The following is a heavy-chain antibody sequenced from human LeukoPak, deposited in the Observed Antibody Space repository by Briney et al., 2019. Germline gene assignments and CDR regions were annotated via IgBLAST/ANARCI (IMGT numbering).Heavy chain of an antibody. CDR2: VSGSGAIA. CDR1: GFTFTTYA. D-gene: IGHD1-26*01. CDR3: AKDRSIGTYYTFDS. Sequence: GGSLRLSCAASGFTFTTYAMSWVRQAPGKGLEWVSTVSGSGAIAYYTDSDKGRFTISRDNSKNTLYLQMSSLTAKDTAVYYCAKDRSIGTYYTFDSWGQGTLVTVSS. J-gene: IGHJ4*02. V-gene: IGHV3-23*01.